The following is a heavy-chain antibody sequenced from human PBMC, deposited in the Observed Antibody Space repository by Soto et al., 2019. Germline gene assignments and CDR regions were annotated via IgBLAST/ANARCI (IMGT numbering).Heavy chain of an antibody. V-gene: IGHV3-66*01. D-gene: IGHD4-4*01. CDR3: GRDGPDVLQRPNWYGP. CDR1: GFTVSSNY. CDR2: IYSGGST. J-gene: IGHJ5*02. Sequence: PGGSLRLSCAASGFTVSSNYMCWVRQAPVMGLEWVSVIYSGGSTEYVHSGEGRFSNSRDNAKNALYLHMNSLRAEDTAVYYWGRDGPDVLQRPNWYGPSGQGTRVSVCS.